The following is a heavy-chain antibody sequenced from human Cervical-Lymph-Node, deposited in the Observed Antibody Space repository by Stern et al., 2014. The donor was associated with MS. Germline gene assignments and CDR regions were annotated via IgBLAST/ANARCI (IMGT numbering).Heavy chain of an antibody. J-gene: IGHJ6*02. CDR1: GYTFTSYS. V-gene: IGHV1-46*03. CDR3: VRGDTTWHYFYYGLDV. D-gene: IGHD1-14*01. CDR2: INPRCNNA. Sequence: QVQLVQSGAEVTKPGAAVKVSCKASGYTFTSYSMHWVRQAPVQGLEWMGVINPRCNNAPCTQSFQDRVTLTRDTSTATVYMELSSLRFADTAVYYCVRGDTTWHYFYYGLDVWGQGTTVTVSS.